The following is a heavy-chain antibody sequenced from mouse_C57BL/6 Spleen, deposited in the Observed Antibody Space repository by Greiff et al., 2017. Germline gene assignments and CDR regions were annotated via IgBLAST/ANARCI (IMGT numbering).Heavy chain of an antibody. D-gene: IGHD2-5*01. J-gene: IGHJ3*01. V-gene: IGHV2-6*03. CDR1: GFSLTSYG. CDR2: IWSDGIT. CDR3: ATSSNYGGFAY. Sequence: VHLVESGPGLVAPSQSLSITCTVSGFSLTSYGVHWIRQPPGKGLEWLVVIWSDGITTYNSALKSRLSINKDNSRSQVFLKMHSLQTDDTAMYYCATSSNYGGFAYWGQGTLVTVSA.